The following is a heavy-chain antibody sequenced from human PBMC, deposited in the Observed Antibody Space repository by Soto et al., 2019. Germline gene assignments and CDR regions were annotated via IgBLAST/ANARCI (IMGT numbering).Heavy chain of an antibody. J-gene: IGHJ4*02. CDR2: INHSGST. D-gene: IGHD6-6*01. CDR1: GGSFSGYY. CDR3: ARVDEYSSSSSHLDY. V-gene: IGHV4-34*01. Sequence: KSSETLSLTCAVYGGSFSGYYWSWIRQPPGKGLEWIGEINHSGSTNYNPSLKSRVTISVDTSKNQFSLKLSSVTAADTAVYYCARVDEYSSSSSHLDYWGQGTLVTVSS.